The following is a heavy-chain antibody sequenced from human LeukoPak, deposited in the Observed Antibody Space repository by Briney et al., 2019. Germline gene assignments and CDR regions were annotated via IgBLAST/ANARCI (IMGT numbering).Heavy chain of an antibody. CDR2: ISSSSSYI. Sequence: TGGSLRLSCAASGFTFSSYSMNWVRQAPGKGLEWVSSISSSSSYIYYADSVKGRFTISRDNSKNTLYLQMNSLRAEDTAVYYCARDKVSGWHTLDYWGQGTLVTVSS. CDR1: GFTFSSYS. V-gene: IGHV3-21*01. CDR3: ARDKVSGWHTLDY. J-gene: IGHJ4*02. D-gene: IGHD6-19*01.